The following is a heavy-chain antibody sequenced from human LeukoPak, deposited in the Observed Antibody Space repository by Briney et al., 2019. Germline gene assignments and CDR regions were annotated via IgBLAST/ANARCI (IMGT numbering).Heavy chain of an antibody. CDR3: AREIAAAGYYYCYYGMDV. J-gene: IGHJ6*04. V-gene: IGHV3-30*04. D-gene: IGHD6-13*01. CDR1: GFTFSSYA. Sequence: PGGSLRLSCAASGFTFSSYAMRWVRQAPGKGLEWVAVISYDGSNKYYADSVKGRFTISRDNSKNTLYLQMNSLRAEDTAVYYCAREIAAAGYYYCYYGMDVWGKGTPVTVSS. CDR2: ISYDGSNK.